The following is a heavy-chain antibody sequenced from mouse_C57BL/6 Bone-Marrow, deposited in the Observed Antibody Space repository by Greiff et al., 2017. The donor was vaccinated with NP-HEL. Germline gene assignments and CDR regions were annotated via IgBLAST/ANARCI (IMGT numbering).Heavy chain of an antibody. Sequence: EVMLVESGAELVRPGASVKLSCTASGFTIKDDYMHWVKQRPEQGLEWIGWIDPENGDTEYDSQFQGTATITADTYSNTAYLQLSILTSEDTAGYYCTTSQYYGRDYWGQGTTLTVSA. J-gene: IGHJ2*01. CDR1: GFTIKDDY. CDR3: TTSQYYGRDY. V-gene: IGHV14-4*01. D-gene: IGHD1-1*01. CDR2: IDPENGDT.